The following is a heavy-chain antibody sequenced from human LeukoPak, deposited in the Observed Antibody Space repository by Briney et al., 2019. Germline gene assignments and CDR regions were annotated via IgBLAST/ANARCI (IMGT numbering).Heavy chain of an antibody. CDR2: IYYSGST. J-gene: IGHJ4*02. CDR1: GGSISSGDYY. V-gene: IGHV4-30-4*08. Sequence: SETLSLTCTVSGGSISSGDYYWSWIRQPPGKGLEWIGYIYYSGSTYYNPSLKSRVTISVDTSKNQFSLKLSSVTAADTAVYYCARAPYYYDSSNPPLYYFDYWGQGTLVTVSS. CDR3: ARAPYYYDSSNPPLYYFDY. D-gene: IGHD3-22*01.